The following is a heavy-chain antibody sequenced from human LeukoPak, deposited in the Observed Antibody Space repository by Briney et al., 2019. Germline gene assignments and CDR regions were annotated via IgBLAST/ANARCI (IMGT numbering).Heavy chain of an antibody. J-gene: IGHJ4*02. V-gene: IGHV4-59*01. CDR1: GGSISSYY. CDR3: ASLGEDFDY. D-gene: IGHD3-10*01. Sequence: SETLSLTCTVSGGSISSYYWSWIRQPPGKGLEWIGYIYYSGSTNYNPSLKSRVTISVDTSKNQFSLKLSSVTAADTAVYYCASLGEDFDYWGQGTLVTVSS. CDR2: IYYSGST.